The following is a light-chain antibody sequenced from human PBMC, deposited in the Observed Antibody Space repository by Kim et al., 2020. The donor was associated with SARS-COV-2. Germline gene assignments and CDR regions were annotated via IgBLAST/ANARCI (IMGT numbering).Light chain of an antibody. CDR3: SAWDSSLSNWV. V-gene: IGLV10-54*01. CDR1: SNNVGNQG. J-gene: IGLJ3*02. Sequence: QAGLTQPPSVSKGLRQTATLTCTGNSNNVGNQGAAWLQQHQGHPPKLLSYRNNNRPSGISERLSASRSGNTASLTITGLQPEDEADYYCSAWDSSLSNWVFGRGTQLTVL. CDR2: RNN.